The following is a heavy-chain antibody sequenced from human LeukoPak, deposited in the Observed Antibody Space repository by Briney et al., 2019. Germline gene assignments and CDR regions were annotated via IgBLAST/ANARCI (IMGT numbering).Heavy chain of an antibody. J-gene: IGHJ4*02. V-gene: IGHV3-23*01. CDR3: ARNGLAVAGTFDY. CDR2: ISGSGGST. D-gene: IGHD6-19*01. Sequence: GGSLRLSCAASGFTFSSYAMSWVRQAPGKGLEGVSAISGSGGSTYYADSVKGRFTISRDNSKNTLYLQMNSLRAEDTAVYYCARNGLAVAGTFDYWGQGTLVTVSS. CDR1: GFTFSSYA.